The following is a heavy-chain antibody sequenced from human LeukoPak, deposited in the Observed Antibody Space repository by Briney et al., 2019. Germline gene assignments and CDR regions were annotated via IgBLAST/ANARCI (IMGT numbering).Heavy chain of an antibody. CDR3: ARSITSSWYGDFQH. Sequence: SETLSLTCTVSGGSVSGYFWSWIRQPPGKGLEWIGYIYYSGSTNYNPSLKSRVTISVDTSKNQFSLKLSSVTAADTAVYYCARSITSSWYGDFQHWGQGTLVTVSS. CDR1: GGSVSGYF. CDR2: IYYSGST. V-gene: IGHV4-59*02. D-gene: IGHD6-13*01. J-gene: IGHJ1*01.